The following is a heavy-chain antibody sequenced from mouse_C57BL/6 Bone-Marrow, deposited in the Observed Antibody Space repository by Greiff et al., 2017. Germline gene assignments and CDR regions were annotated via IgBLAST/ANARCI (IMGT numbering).Heavy chain of an antibody. Sequence: EVKLMESGGDLVKPGGSLKLSCAASGFTFSSYGMSWVRQTPDKRLEWVATISSGGSYTYYPDSVKGRFTISRDNAKNTLYLQMSSLKSEDTAMYYGARRHYFDYWGQGTTLTVSS. J-gene: IGHJ2*01. CDR2: ISSGGSYT. V-gene: IGHV5-6*02. CDR1: GFTFSSYG. CDR3: ARRHYFDY.